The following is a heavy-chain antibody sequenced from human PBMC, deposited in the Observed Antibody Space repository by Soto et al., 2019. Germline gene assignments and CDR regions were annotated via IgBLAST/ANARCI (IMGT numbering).Heavy chain of an antibody. D-gene: IGHD3-9*01. CDR2: ISAYNGNT. J-gene: IGHJ4*02. V-gene: IGHV1-18*04. CDR3: ARALYYDSLTGYYYYLDY. CDR1: GYTFTSYG. Sequence: QVQLVQSGAEVKKPGASVKVSCKASGYTFTSYGISWVRQAPGQGLEWMGWISAYNGNTNYAQKLQGRVTMTTDTSTSKAYMELRSLRSYDTAVYYCARALYYDSLTGYYYYLDYWGQGTLVTVSS.